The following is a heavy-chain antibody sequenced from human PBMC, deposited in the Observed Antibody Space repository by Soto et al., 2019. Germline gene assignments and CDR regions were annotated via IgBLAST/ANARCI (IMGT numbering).Heavy chain of an antibody. CDR1: GFSLTTSGVG. CDR3: AHHPYYGLGSYSFDY. Sequence: QITLKESGPPLVRPTQTLTLTCTFSGFSLTTSGVGVGWIRQPPGKALEWLAVIYWDDDKRYSSYLKSRLTITKDTSKNQVDLTKTNMDPVHTATYYCAHHPYYGLGSYSFDYWGQGNLVTVSS. D-gene: IGHD3-10*01. V-gene: IGHV2-5*02. CDR2: IYWDDDK. J-gene: IGHJ4*02.